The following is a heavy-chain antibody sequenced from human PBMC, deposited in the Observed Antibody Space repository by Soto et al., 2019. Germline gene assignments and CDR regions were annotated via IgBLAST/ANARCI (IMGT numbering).Heavy chain of an antibody. CDR2: IGPDGTDI. D-gene: IGHD1-26*01. J-gene: IGHJ5*02. CDR3: AKLPWEVAPS. V-gene: IGHV3-74*01. Sequence: GGSLRLSCSDSGFTFGNFWIHWVRQAPGKGLEWGSHIGPDGTDIGYADSVKGRFIISRDNARNRVYLQMNSMEAEDTAVYYCAKLPWEVAPSWGQGTLDTVSS. CDR1: GFTFGNFW.